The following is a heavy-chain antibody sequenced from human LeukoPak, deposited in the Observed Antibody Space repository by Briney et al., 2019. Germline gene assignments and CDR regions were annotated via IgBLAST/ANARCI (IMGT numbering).Heavy chain of an antibody. V-gene: IGHV1-69*13. D-gene: IGHD2-2*01. CDR3: AGYQRGNWFDP. CDR2: IIPIFGTA. CDR1: GGTFSSYA. Sequence: GASVKVSCKASGGTFSSYAISWVRQAPGQGLEWMGGIIPIFGTANYAQKFQGRVTITADESTSTAYMELSSLRPEDTAVYYCAGYQRGNWFDPWGQGTLVTVSS. J-gene: IGHJ5*02.